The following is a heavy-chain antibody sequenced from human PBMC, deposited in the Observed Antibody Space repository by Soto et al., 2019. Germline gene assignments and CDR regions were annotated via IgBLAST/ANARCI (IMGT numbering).Heavy chain of an antibody. Sequence: PLETLSLTCAVSGGSISSGGYSWSWIRQPPGKGLEWIGYIYHSGSTYYNPSLKSRVTISVDRSKNQSSLKLSSVTAADTAVYYCARGMTTVTTFDYWGQGTLVTVSS. CDR3: ARGMTTVTTFDY. D-gene: IGHD4-17*01. CDR2: IYHSGST. V-gene: IGHV4-30-2*01. J-gene: IGHJ4*02. CDR1: GGSISSGGYS.